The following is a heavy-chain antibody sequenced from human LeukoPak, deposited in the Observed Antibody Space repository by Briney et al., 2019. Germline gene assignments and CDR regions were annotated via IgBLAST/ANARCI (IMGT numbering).Heavy chain of an antibody. J-gene: IGHJ4*02. CDR2: ISYEGGTNK. Sequence: GGSLRLSCEASGFTFINYALHWVRQAPGRGLEWVAIISYEGGTNKYYADSVKGRFTISRDNSKNTLYLQMNSLRGEDTAVYYCTRDWSAAGGFDYWGQGTLVAVSS. D-gene: IGHD6-13*01. CDR3: TRDWSAAGGFDY. V-gene: IGHV3-30-3*01. CDR1: GFTFINYA.